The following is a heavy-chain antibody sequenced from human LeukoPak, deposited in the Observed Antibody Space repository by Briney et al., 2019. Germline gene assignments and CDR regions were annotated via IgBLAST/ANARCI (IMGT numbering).Heavy chain of an antibody. CDR2: IKEDGNEK. Sequence: GGSLRLSCAASGFIFSSYWMSWVRQAPGKGLEWVANIKEDGNEKYYVDSVKGRFTISRDNAKKSLYLQMNSLRAEDTAVYYCARDGVLRYFDWPYYYYMDVWGKGTTVTVSS. D-gene: IGHD3-9*01. CDR1: GFIFSSYW. V-gene: IGHV3-7*01. J-gene: IGHJ6*03. CDR3: ARDGVLRYFDWPYYYYMDV.